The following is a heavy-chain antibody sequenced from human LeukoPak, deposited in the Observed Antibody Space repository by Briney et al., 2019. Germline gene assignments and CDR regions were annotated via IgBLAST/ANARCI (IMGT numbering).Heavy chain of an antibody. CDR2: LYSDGNT. Sequence: GGSLRLSCAASGFTFKNYWMTWVRQAPGKGLEWVSVLYSDGNTKYADSVQGRFTISRDNSKNTLYLEMNSLSPDDTAVYYCARGVEPLAANTLAYWGQGTLVTVSS. CDR3: ARGVEPLAANTLAY. CDR1: GFTFKNYW. V-gene: IGHV3-53*01. D-gene: IGHD1-14*01. J-gene: IGHJ4*02.